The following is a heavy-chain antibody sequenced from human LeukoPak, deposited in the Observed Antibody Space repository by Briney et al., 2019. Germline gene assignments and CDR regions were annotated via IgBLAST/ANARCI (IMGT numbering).Heavy chain of an antibody. V-gene: IGHV4-59*08. CDR1: GGSISSYY. J-gene: IGHJ5*02. Sequence: SETLSLTCTVSGGSISSYYWSWIRQPPGKGLEWIGYIYYSGSTNYNPSLKSRITISVDTSKNQFSLKLSSVTAPDTAVYYCARHGGSGSFYNCFDPWGQGTLVTVSS. D-gene: IGHD3-10*01. CDR3: ARHGGSGSFYNCFDP. CDR2: IYYSGST.